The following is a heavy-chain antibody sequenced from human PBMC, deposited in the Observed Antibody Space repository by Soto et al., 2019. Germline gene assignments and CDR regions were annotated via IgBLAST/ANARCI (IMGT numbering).Heavy chain of an antibody. V-gene: IGHV1-18*01. Sequence: GASVKVSCKASGYTFTSYGISWVRQAPGQGLEWMGWISAYNGNTNYAQKLQGRVTMTTDTSTSTAYMELRSLRSDDTAVYYCARDGFECSSTSCYATKRWFDPWGQGTLVTVSS. CDR1: GYTFTSYG. J-gene: IGHJ5*02. CDR3: ARDGFECSSTSCYATKRWFDP. CDR2: ISAYNGNT. D-gene: IGHD2-2*01.